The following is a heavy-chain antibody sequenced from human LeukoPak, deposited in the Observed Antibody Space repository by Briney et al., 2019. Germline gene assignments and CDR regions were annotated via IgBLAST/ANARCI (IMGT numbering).Heavy chain of an antibody. D-gene: IGHD3/OR15-3a*01. V-gene: IGHV4-39*01. CDR3: ARHFGT. CDR1: GFTFSSYA. J-gene: IGHJ4*02. CDR2: IYYSGST. Sequence: TGGSLRLSCAASGFTFSSYAMSWVRQPPGKGLEWIGSIYYSGSTYYGPSLKSRVTISVDTSKNQFSLKLRSVTAADTAVYYCARHFGTWGQGTLVTVSS.